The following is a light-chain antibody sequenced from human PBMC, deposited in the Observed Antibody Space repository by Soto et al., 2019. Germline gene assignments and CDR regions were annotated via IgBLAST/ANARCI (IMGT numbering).Light chain of an antibody. V-gene: IGLV7-46*01. CDR3: MLSYSGPSI. CDR2: DVN. Sequence: QAVVTQEPSLTVSPGGTVTLTCGSSTGAVTSGHYPYWFQVKPGQAPRTLLYDVNNKHSWTPARFSGSLLGGNAALTLSGAQSEDEADYYCMLSYSGPSIFGRGTQLTVL. CDR1: TGAVTSGHY. J-gene: IGLJ7*01.